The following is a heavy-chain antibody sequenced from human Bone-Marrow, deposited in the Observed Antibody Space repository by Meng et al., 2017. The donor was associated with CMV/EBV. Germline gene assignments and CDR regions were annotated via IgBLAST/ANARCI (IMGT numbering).Heavy chain of an antibody. CDR1: GFTFNSYA. D-gene: IGHD1-26*01. CDR2: INSDGSST. CDR3: ARGVGATKGDDY. J-gene: IGHJ4*02. V-gene: IGHV3-74*01. Sequence: GESLKISCGASGFTFNSYAMSWVRQAPGKGLVWVSRINSDGSSTSYADSVKGRFTISRDNAKNTLYLQMNSLRAEDTAVYYCARGVGATKGDDYWGQGTLVTVSS.